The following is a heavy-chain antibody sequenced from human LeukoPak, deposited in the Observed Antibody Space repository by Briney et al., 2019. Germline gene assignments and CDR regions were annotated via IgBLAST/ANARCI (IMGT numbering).Heavy chain of an antibody. CDR1: GFTFSSYW. J-gene: IGHJ5*02. Sequence: GGSLRLSCAASGFTFSSYWMSWVRQAPGKGLEWVANIKQDGSEKYYVDSVKGRFTISRDNAKNSLYLQMNSLRAEDTAVYYCARDLYYGGNWFDPWGQGTLVTVSS. D-gene: IGHD3-10*01. CDR2: IKQDGSEK. V-gene: IGHV3-7*01. CDR3: ARDLYYGGNWFDP.